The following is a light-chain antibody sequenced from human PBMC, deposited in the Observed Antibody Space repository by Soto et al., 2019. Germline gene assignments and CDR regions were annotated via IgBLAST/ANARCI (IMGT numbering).Light chain of an antibody. CDR2: DAS. Sequence: EIVLTQSPGTLSLSPGESATLSCRASQSVGRNYLAWFQHKPDQAPRLLIYDASTRATGVPARFSGSGSGTDFTLTISSLQSEDFAVYYCQHYNYWPYTFGQGTKVEIK. CDR3: QHYNYWPYT. J-gene: IGKJ2*01. V-gene: IGKV3-15*01. CDR1: QSVGRN.